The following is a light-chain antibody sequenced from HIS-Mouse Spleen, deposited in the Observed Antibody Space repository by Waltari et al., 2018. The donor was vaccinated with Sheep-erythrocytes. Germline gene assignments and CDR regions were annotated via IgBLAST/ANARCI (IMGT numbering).Light chain of an antibody. CDR1: SSDVGSYNL. J-gene: IGLJ3*02. CDR3: CSYAGSSTPWV. CDR2: EGS. Sequence: QSALTQPASVSGSPGQSITISCTGTSSDVGSYNLVSWYQQHPGKAPKLMIYEGSKRTSGVSNRFSGSKSGNTASLTISGLQAEDEADYYGCSYAGSSTPWVFGGGTKLTVL. V-gene: IGLV2-23*01.